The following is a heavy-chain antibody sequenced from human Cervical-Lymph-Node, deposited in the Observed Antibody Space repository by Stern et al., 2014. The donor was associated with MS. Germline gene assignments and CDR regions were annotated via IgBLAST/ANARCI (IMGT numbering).Heavy chain of an antibody. V-gene: IGHV4-31*03. CDR3: ARGGYYAYRAPRFDP. CDR2: IYYSGSP. J-gene: IGHJ5*02. CDR1: GGSISSADYY. Sequence: QLQLQESGPGLVKPSQTLSLNCIVSGGSISSADYYWTWIRQHQGKGLEWIGYIYYSGSPFYNPSLKSRVTISSDTSQNQFSLKLTSVTAADTAVYYCARGGYYAYRAPRFDPWGQGTLVTVSS. D-gene: IGHD3-16*01.